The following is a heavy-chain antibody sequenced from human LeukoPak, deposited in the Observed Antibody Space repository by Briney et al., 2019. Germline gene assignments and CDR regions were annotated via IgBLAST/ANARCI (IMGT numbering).Heavy chain of an antibody. D-gene: IGHD6-6*01. J-gene: IGHJ1*01. CDR2: IYTSGNT. CDR1: GGSISSGSYY. CDR3: ARVFVAARGEYFQH. Sequence: SETLSLTCTVSGGSISSGSYYWSWIRQPAGKGLEWIGRIYTSGNTNYNPSPKSRVTISVDTSKSQFSLKLSSVTAADTAVYYCARVFVAARGEYFQHWGQGTLVTVSS. V-gene: IGHV4-61*02.